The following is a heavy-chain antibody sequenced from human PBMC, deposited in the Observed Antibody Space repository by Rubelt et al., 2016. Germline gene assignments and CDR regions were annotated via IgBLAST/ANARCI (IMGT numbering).Heavy chain of an antibody. D-gene: IGHD2-15*01. V-gene: IGHV3-30*12. CDR3: ARDGGKGYCSGGSCYSVWFDP. Sequence: GMHWVRQAPGRGLEWVAVISYDGGNNYYADSVKGRFTISRDNAKNSLYLQMNSLRAEDTAVYYCARDGGKGYCSGGSCYSVWFDPWGQGTLVTVSS. J-gene: IGHJ5*02. CDR2: ISYDGGNN.